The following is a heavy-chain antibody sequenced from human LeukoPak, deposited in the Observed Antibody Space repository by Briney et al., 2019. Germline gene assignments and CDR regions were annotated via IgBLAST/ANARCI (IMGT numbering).Heavy chain of an antibody. J-gene: IGHJ4*02. CDR2: IHYTGST. V-gene: IGHV4-59*12. Sequence: SETLSLTCTVSGGSINSYYWSWIRQPPGKGLESIGYIHYTGSTYYNPSLKSRVTMSVDTSKNQFSLKLSSVTAADTAVYYCAREFISSSFDYWGQGTLVTVSS. D-gene: IGHD6-6*01. CDR1: GGSINSYY. CDR3: AREFISSSFDY.